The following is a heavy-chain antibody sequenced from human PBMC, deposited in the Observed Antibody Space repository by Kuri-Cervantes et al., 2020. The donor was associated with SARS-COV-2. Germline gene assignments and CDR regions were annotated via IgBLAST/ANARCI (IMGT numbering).Heavy chain of an antibody. J-gene: IGHJ4*02. CDR2: IITAFGTA. CDR1: GGTFSSYT. D-gene: IGHD3-10*01. Sequence: SVKVSCKASGGTFSSYTISWVRQAPGQGLEWMGGIITAFGTANYAQKFQDRVTLIADKSTSTVFMELSRLSSEDTAVYYCAKELFWFGDLHGGYFDYWGQGTLVTVSS. V-gene: IGHV1-69*06. CDR3: AKELFWFGDLHGGYFDY.